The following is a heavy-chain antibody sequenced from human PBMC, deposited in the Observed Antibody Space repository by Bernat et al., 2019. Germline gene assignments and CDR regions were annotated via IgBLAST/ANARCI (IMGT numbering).Heavy chain of an antibody. D-gene: IGHD4/OR15-4a*01. CDR2: INSDGSST. V-gene: IGHV3-74*02. J-gene: IGHJ4*02. CDR3: ARGDYGGDTFFDY. CDR1: GFTFSSYS. Sequence: EVQLVESGGGLVKPGGSLRLSCAASGFTFSSYSMHWVRQAPGKGLVWVSRINSDGSSTSYADSVKGRFTISRDNAKNTLYLQMNSLRAEDTAVYYCARGDYGGDTFFDYWGQGTLVTVSS.